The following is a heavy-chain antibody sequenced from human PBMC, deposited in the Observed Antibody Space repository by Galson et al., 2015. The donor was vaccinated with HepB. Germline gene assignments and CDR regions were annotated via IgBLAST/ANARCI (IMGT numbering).Heavy chain of an antibody. D-gene: IGHD2-2*01. CDR2: ISAYNGNT. CDR1: GYTFTSYG. J-gene: IGHJ6*03. CDR3: ARDGGYCSSTSCYLHYYYYYMDV. Sequence: SVKVSCKASGYTFTSYGISWVRQAPGQGLEWMGWISAYNGNTNYAQKLQGRVTMTTDTSTSTAYMELRSLRSDDTAVYYCARDGGYCSSTSCYLHYYYYYMDVWGKGTTVTVSS. V-gene: IGHV1-18*01.